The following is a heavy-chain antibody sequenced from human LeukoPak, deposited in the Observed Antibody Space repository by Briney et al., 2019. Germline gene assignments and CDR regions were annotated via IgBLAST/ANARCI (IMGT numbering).Heavy chain of an antibody. Sequence: SETLSLTCAVYGGSFSGYYWSWIRQPPGKGLEWIGETNHSGSTNYNPSLKSRVTISVDTSKNQFSLKLSSVTAADTAVYYCARTVAGTPWGQGTLVTVSS. CDR1: GGSFSGYY. D-gene: IGHD6-19*01. CDR3: ARTVAGTP. V-gene: IGHV4-34*01. J-gene: IGHJ5*02. CDR2: TNHSGST.